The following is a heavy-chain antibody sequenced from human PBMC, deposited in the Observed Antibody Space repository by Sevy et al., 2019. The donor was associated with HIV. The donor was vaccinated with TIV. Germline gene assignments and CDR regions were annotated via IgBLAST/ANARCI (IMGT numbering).Heavy chain of an antibody. Sequence: GGSLRLSCAGSGFSFGTYSMHWVRQAPGKGLEWVAVIWYAGTKQYYADSVKGRVTVSRDNSKNTMDLHMNALRPEDTAVYSCARGPDTEISLHHVLRSFEWVFRVQSFDYWGQGTLVTVSS. J-gene: IGHJ4*02. CDR2: IWYAGTKQ. V-gene: IGHV3-30*04. CDR3: ARGPDTEISLHHVLRSFEWVFRVQSFDY. CDR1: GFSFGTYS. D-gene: IGHD3-3*01.